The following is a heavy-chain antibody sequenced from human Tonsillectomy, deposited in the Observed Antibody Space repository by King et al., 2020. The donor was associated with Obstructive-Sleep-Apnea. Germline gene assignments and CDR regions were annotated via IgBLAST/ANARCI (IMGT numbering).Heavy chain of an antibody. CDR2: IYHSGST. J-gene: IGHJ6*02. CDR3: ARDRRVILPEVYYYGMDV. Sequence: VQLQESGPGLVKPSGTLSLTCAVSGGSISSSNWWSWVRQPPGKGLEWIGEIYHSGSTNYNPSLKSRVTISVDKSKNQFSLKLSSVTAADTAVYYCARDRRVILPEVYYYGMDVWGQGTTVTVSS. CDR1: GGSISSSNW. D-gene: IGHD2-15*01. V-gene: IGHV4-4*02.